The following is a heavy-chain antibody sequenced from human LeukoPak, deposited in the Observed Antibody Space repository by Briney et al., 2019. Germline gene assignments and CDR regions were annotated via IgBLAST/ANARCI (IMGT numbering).Heavy chain of an antibody. Sequence: PGGSLRLSCAASGFTFSIYGMQWVRQAPGKGLEWVAVIWYDGSNKYYADSVKGRFTISRDNSKNTLYLQMNSLRAEDTAVYYCAKDLSVEMASEARGFGGQGTLVTVSS. D-gene: IGHD5-24*01. CDR3: AKDLSVEMASEARGF. CDR1: GFTFSIYG. J-gene: IGHJ4*02. V-gene: IGHV3-33*06. CDR2: IWYDGSNK.